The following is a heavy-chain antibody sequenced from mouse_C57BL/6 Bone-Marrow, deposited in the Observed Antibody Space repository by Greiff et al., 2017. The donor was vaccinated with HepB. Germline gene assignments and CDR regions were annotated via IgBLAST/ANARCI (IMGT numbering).Heavy chain of an antibody. CDR2: ISSGGDYI. Sequence: EVMLVESGEGLVKPGGFLKLSCAASGFTFSSYAMSWVRQTPEKRLEWVAYISSGGDYIYYADTVKGRFTISRDNARNTLYLQMSSLKSEDTAMYYCTRLRDYFDYWGQGTTLTVSS. CDR3: TRLRDYFDY. V-gene: IGHV5-9-1*02. J-gene: IGHJ2*01. D-gene: IGHD2-12*01. CDR1: GFTFSSYA.